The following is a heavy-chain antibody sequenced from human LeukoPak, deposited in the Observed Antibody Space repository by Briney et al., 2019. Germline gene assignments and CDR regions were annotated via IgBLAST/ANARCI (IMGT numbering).Heavy chain of an antibody. V-gene: IGHV3-23*01. CDR3: AKGGYSYGVNYYYYYMDV. CDR1: GFTFSSYA. J-gene: IGHJ6*03. D-gene: IGHD5-18*01. Sequence: PGGSLRLSCAASGFTFSSYAMSWVRQAPGKGLEWVSAISGSGGSTYYADSVKGRFTISRDNSKNTLYLQMNSLRAEDTAVYYCAKGGYSYGVNYYYYYMDVWGKGTTVTVSS. CDR2: ISGSGGST.